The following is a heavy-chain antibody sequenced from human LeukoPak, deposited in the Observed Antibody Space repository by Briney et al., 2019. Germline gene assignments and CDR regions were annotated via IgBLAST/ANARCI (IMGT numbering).Heavy chain of an antibody. D-gene: IGHD3-22*01. CDR1: GYTFTSYG. CDR2: ISAYNGNT. V-gene: IGHV1-18*01. Sequence: ASVKVSCKASGYTFTSYGISWVRQAPGQGLEWMGWISAYNGNTNYAQKLQGRVTMTTDTSASTAYMELRSPRSDDTAVYYCARDYYDSSGYYYPLNYYYYGMDVWGQGTTVTVSS. J-gene: IGHJ6*02. CDR3: ARDYYDSSGYYYPLNYYYYGMDV.